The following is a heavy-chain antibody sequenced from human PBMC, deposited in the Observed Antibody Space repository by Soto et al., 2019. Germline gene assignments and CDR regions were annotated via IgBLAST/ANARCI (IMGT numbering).Heavy chain of an antibody. CDR1: GYSFTNYW. J-gene: IGHJ6*02. CDR3: ARRPTYYGSGSNYYYGMDV. V-gene: IGHV5-10-1*01. Sequence: GESLKISCKGSGYSFTNYWINWVRQMPGKGLEWIGRIDPSDSHTNYSPSFQGHVIISADKSSSTAYLQWSSLQASDTGMYYCARRPTYYGSGSNYYYGMDVWGQGTTVTVSS. D-gene: IGHD3-10*01. CDR2: IDPSDSHT.